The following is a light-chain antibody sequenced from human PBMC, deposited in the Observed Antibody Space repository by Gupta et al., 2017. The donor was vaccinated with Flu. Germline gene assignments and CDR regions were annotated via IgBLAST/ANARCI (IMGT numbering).Light chain of an antibody. Sequence: DIQMTQSPSSVSASVGDRFTITWRASQGISSWLAWDQQKPGKAPKLMIYAASRAKGGVPSWFRGGGENKDFTHTSSRRQNEACAHYYAQQNNSLFTFGQGTLLDIK. V-gene: IGKV1D-12*01. CDR1: QGISSW. CDR3: QQNNSLFT. CDR2: AAS. J-gene: IGKJ5*01.